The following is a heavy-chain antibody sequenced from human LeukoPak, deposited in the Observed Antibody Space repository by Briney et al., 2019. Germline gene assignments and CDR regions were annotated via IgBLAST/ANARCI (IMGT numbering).Heavy chain of an antibody. CDR3: ARDLGYYRADY. J-gene: IGHJ4*02. CDR1: GFTFSSYW. Sequence: PGGSLRLSCAASGFTFSSYWMTWIRQAPGKGLEWVANIKQDGSEKYYVDSVKGRFTISRDNAKNSLYLQMNSLRAEDTAVYYCARDLGYYRADYWGQGTLVTVSS. CDR2: IKQDGSEK. D-gene: IGHD1-26*01. V-gene: IGHV3-7*01.